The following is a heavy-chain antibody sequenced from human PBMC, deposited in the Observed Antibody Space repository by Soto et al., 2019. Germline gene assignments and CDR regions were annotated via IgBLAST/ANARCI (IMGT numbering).Heavy chain of an antibody. V-gene: IGHV4-30-4*01. D-gene: IGHD3-10*01. CDR3: ARGLYYYASGRYYDDPHYYGMVV. CDR1: GGSISSGDDY. Sequence: PSETLSLTCTVSGGSISSGDDYWSWIRQPPGKGLEWVGYIYYSGSTYYNPSLKSRVTISVDTSKNQISLKVSSVTAADTAVYYCARGLYYYASGRYYDDPHYYGMVVWGQGTTVTVSS. CDR2: IYYSGST. J-gene: IGHJ6*02.